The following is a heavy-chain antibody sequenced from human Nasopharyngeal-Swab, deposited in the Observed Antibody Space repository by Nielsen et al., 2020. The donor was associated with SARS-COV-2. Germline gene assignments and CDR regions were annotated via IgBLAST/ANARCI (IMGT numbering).Heavy chain of an antibody. CDR1: GLTFSSHW. V-gene: IGHV3-7*03. D-gene: IGHD6-13*01. J-gene: IGHJ4*02. CDR2: IKQDGSEK. CDR3: ARASGSSWDFDY. Sequence: GGSLRLSCAASGLTFSSHWMSWVRHAPGKGLEWVANIKQDGSEKYYVDSVKGRFTISRDNAKNSLYLQMNSLRAEDTAVYYCARASGSSWDFDYWGQGTLVTVSS.